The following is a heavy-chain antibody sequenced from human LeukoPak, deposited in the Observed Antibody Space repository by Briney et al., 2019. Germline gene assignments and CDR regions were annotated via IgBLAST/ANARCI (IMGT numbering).Heavy chain of an antibody. CDR3: ARGRSGIAVAGTEIDY. CDR1: GYTFTSYD. J-gene: IGHJ4*02. V-gene: IGHV1-8*01. CDR2: MNPNSGNT. Sequence: ASVKVSCKASGYTFTSYDINWVRQATGQGLEWMGWMNPNSGNTGYAQKFQGRVTMTRNTSISTAYMELSSLRSEDTAVYYCARGRSGIAVAGTEIDYWGQGTLVTVSS. D-gene: IGHD6-19*01.